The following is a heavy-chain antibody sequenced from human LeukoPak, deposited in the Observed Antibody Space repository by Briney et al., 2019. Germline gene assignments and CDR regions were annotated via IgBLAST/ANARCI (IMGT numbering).Heavy chain of an antibody. CDR1: GFTFSDYY. J-gene: IGHJ4*02. CDR2: ISISGTTT. Sequence: PGGSLRLSCAASGFTFSDYYMTWIRQTPGKGLEWVSYISISGTTTFYVDSVKGRFTISRDNTKNSLYLQMNSLRAEDTAVYYCASDGSGSYDFDYWGQGTLVTVSS. D-gene: IGHD3-10*01. V-gene: IGHV3-11*01. CDR3: ASDGSGSYDFDY.